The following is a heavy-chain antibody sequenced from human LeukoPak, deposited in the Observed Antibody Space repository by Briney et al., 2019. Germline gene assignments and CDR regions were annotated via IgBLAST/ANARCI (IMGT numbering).Heavy chain of an antibody. CDR3: ARGGHSGYEGLKDY. V-gene: IGHV3-53*05. Sequence: PGGSLRLSCAASGFTVSSNYMSWVRQAPGKGLEWVSVIYSGGSTYYADSVKGRFTISRDNSKNTLYLQMNSLRAEDTAVYYCARGGHSGYEGLKDYWGQGTLVTVSS. J-gene: IGHJ4*02. CDR2: IYSGGST. CDR1: GFTVSSNY. D-gene: IGHD5-12*01.